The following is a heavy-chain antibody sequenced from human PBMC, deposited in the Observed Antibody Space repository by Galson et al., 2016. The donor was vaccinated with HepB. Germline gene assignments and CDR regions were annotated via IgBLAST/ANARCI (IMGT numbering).Heavy chain of an antibody. J-gene: IGHJ4*02. CDR2: ISGSGGST. Sequence: SLRLSCAASGFTFNSYAMSWIRQAPGKGLEWVSGISGSGGSTYYADSVKGRFTISRDDSKNALFLEMNSLGAEDTAVYFCAKDRGPGYWGQGTLVTVSS. D-gene: IGHD3-10*01. CDR3: AKDRGPGY. V-gene: IGHV3-23*01. CDR1: GFTFNSYA.